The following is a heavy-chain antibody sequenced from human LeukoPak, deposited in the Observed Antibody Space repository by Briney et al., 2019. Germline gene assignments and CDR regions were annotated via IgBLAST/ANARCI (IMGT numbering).Heavy chain of an antibody. CDR3: ARDFGRGSYYMGV. J-gene: IGHJ6*03. CDR1: GFTVSSNY. V-gene: IGHV3-66*01. Sequence: GGSLRLSCAASGFTVSSNYMSWVRQAPGKGLEWVSVIYSGGSTYYADSVKGRFTISRDNSKNTLYLQLNSLRAEDTAVYYCARDFGRGSYYMGVWGKGTTVTVSS. D-gene: IGHD3-10*01. CDR2: IYSGGST.